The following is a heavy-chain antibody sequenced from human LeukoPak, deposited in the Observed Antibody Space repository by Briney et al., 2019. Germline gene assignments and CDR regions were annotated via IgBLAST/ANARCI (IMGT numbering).Heavy chain of an antibody. D-gene: IGHD6-13*01. J-gene: IGHJ4*02. Sequence: GGSLRLSCAASGFTFSSYGMHWVRQAPGKGLEWVAVISYDGSNKYYADSVKGRFTISRDNSKNTLYLQMNSLRAEDTAVYYCAREIAAAGNSVEYYFDHWGQGTLVTVSS. CDR3: AREIAAAGNSVEYYFDH. CDR2: ISYDGSNK. V-gene: IGHV3-30*03. CDR1: GFTFSSYG.